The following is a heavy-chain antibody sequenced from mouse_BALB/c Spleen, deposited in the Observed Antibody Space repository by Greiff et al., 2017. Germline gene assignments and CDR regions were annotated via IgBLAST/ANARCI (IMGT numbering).Heavy chain of an antibody. Sequence: VKLQESGPGLVAPSQSLSITCTVSGFSLTSYGVHWVRQPPGKGLEWLGVIWAGGSTNYNSALMSRLSISKDNSKSQVFLKMNSLQTDDTAMYYCAREGVYDGKRGAWWGQGTLVTVSA. CDR3: AREGVYDGKRGAW. CDR2: IWAGGST. J-gene: IGHJ3*02. D-gene: IGHD2-3*01. V-gene: IGHV2-9*02. CDR1: GFSLTSYG.